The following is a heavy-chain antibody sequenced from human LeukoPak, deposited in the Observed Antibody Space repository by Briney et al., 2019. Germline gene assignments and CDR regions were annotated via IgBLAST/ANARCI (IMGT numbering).Heavy chain of an antibody. CDR3: ARDPSRGAFDI. V-gene: IGHV3-53*05. CDR2: IYSGGST. J-gene: IGHJ3*02. CDR1: GFSVSSNY. Sequence: GGSLRLSCAASGFSVSSNYMSWVRQAPGKGLEWVSVIYSGGSTYYADSVKGRFTISRDNSKNTLYLQMNSLRAEDTAVYYCARDPSRGAFDIWGQGTMVTVSS.